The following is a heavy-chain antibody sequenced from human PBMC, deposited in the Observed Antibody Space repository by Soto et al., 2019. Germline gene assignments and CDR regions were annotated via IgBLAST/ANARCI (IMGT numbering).Heavy chain of an antibody. V-gene: IGHV4-4*02. Sequence: SETLSLTCAVSSSSISSSNWWSWVRQPPGKGLEWIGEIYHSGSTNYNPSLKSRVTISVDKSKNQFSLKLSSVTAADTAVYYCARVVIFGYSGYDSYYFDYWGQGTLVTGFS. D-gene: IGHD5-12*01. CDR2: IYHSGST. J-gene: IGHJ4*02. CDR1: SSSISSSNW. CDR3: ARVVIFGYSGYDSYYFDY.